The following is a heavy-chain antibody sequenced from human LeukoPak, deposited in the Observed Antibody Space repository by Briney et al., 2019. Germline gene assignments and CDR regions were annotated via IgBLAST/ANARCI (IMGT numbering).Heavy chain of an antibody. D-gene: IGHD3-22*01. J-gene: IGHJ4*02. CDR1: GYTFTSYD. CDR3: ARGMDSSGYSAAY. CDR2: MNPKNANT. V-gene: IGHV1-8*01. Sequence: GASVKVSCKASGYTFTSYDINWVRQATGQGLEWIEWMNPKNANTGYAQKFQGRVTMTRNTSINTAYMELSSLRSEDTAVYYCARGMDSSGYSAAYWVQGTLVTVSS.